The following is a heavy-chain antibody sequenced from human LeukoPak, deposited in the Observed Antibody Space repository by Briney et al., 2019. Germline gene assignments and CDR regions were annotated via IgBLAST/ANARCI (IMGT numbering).Heavy chain of an antibody. CDR3: ARDGKYCSSTSCHPYNWFDP. D-gene: IGHD2-2*01. CDR1: GGSISSGGYY. J-gene: IGHJ5*02. Sequence: SETLSLTCTVSGGSISSGGYYWSWIRQHPGKGLEWIGYIYYSGSTYCNPSLKSRVTISVDTSKNQFSLKLSSVTAADTAVYYCARDGKYCSSTSCHPYNWFDPWGQGTLVTVSS. V-gene: IGHV4-31*03. CDR2: IYYSGST.